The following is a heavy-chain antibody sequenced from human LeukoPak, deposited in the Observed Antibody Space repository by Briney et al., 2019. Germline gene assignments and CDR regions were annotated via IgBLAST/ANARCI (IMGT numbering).Heavy chain of an antibody. V-gene: IGHV3-49*04. Sequence: PGRSLRLSCTASGFTFGDYAMSWVRQAPGKGLEWVGFIRSKAYGGTTEYAASVKGRFTISRDDAKSIAYLQMLSLKTEDTAVYYCTRDNLNDYVWGSYRPSLYYFDYWGQGTLVTVSS. D-gene: IGHD3-16*02. CDR3: TRDNLNDYVWGSYRPSLYYFDY. CDR2: IRSKAYGGTT. CDR1: GFTFGDYA. J-gene: IGHJ4*02.